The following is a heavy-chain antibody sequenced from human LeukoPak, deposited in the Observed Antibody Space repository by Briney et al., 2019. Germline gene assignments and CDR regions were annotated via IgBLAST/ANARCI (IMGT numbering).Heavy chain of an antibody. CDR1: GGSISSGGYY. J-gene: IGHJ4*02. CDR2: IYYSGST. Sequence: PSETLSLTCTVSGGSISSGGYYWSWIRQHPGKGLEWIGYIYYSGSTYYNPSLKSRVTISVDTSKNPFSLKLSSVTAADTAVYYCAREDCSGGSCYSHYWGQGTLVTVSS. CDR3: AREDCSGGSCYSHY. V-gene: IGHV4-31*03. D-gene: IGHD2-15*01.